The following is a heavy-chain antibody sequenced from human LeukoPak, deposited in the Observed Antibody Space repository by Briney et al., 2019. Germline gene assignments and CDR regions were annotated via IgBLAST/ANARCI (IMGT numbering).Heavy chain of an antibody. V-gene: IGHV1-69*06. D-gene: IGHD3-9*01. CDR2: IIPIFGTA. J-gene: IGHJ6*04. CDR3: ARFTTGPYFDWFRQDV. Sequence: GASVKVSCKASGYTFTGYYMHWVRQAPGQGLEWMGGIIPIFGTANYAQKFQGRVTITADKSTSTAYMELSSLRSEDTAVYYCARFTTGPYFDWFRQDVWGKGTTVTVSS. CDR1: GYTFTGYY.